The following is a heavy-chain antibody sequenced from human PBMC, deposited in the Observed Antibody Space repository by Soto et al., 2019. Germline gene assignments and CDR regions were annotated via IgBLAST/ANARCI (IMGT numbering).Heavy chain of an antibody. CDR3: ARVLVEDIVLMVPRHYYFDY. J-gene: IGHJ4*02. D-gene: IGHD2-8*01. Sequence: QVQLQQWGAGLLKPSETLSLTCAVYGGSFSGYYWSWIRQPPGKGLEWIGEINHSGSTNYNPSLKSRVPISVDTSKNQFSLKLSSVTAADTAVYYCARVLVEDIVLMVPRHYYFDYWGQGTLVTVSS. V-gene: IGHV4-34*01. CDR1: GGSFSGYY. CDR2: INHSGST.